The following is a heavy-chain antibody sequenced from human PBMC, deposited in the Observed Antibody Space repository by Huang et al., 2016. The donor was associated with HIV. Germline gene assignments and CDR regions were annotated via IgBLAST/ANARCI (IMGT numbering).Heavy chain of an antibody. V-gene: IGHV4-61*09. CDR3: AGAKFSPDAFDI. Sequence: QVQLQESAPGLVKPPQTLSLTCPVSGGPITSGSYYWSGLRQPAGEGLEWIGHIYTSGSTHFNPSLQSRVAILRDTSTNQFSLRLRSVPAADTAMYYCAGAKFSPDAFDIWGQGTMVTVSS. J-gene: IGHJ3*02. CDR2: IYTSGST. CDR1: GGPITSGSYY.